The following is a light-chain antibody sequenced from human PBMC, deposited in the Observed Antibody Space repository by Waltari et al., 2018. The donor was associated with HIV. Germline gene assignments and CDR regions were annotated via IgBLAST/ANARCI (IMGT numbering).Light chain of an antibody. Sequence: QPALTQPASISGSPGQSITIPCTGGPHDIGGYDSVSWYQQFPGAAPKLIIYEVIHRPSGVSGRFSASKSGNTASLTISPIHPEDEADYFCTSTSFGYTAPRVFGGGTRVTVL. V-gene: IGLV2-14*01. J-gene: IGLJ3*02. CDR1: PHDIGGYDS. CDR2: EVI. CDR3: TSTSFGYTAPRV.